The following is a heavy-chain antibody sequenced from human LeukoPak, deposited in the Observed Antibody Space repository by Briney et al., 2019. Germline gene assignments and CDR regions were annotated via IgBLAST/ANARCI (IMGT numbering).Heavy chain of an antibody. J-gene: IGHJ6*03. CDR3: ARRSSDGYYYYYMDV. Sequence: SETLSLTCSLSGGSVRSGSYYWSWIRQPPGKGLEWIGYIHYSGSANYNPSLKRRVTISVDTSKNQFSLKVSSVTAADTAEYYCARRSSDGYYYYYMDVWGKGTTVTVSS. V-gene: IGHV4-61*01. CDR1: GGSVRSGSYY. D-gene: IGHD3-10*01. CDR2: IHYSGSA.